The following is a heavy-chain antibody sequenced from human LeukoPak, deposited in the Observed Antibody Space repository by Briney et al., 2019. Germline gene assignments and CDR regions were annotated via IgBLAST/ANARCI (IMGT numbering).Heavy chain of an antibody. Sequence: ASVKVSCKASGYTFTSYYMHWVRQAPGQGLEWMGWINPNSGGTNYAQKFQGRVTMTRDTSTSTAYMELSRLRSDDTAVYYCAREPDTAMVTYWFDPWGQGTLVTVSS. J-gene: IGHJ5*02. D-gene: IGHD5-18*01. CDR2: INPNSGGT. V-gene: IGHV1-2*02. CDR1: GYTFTSYY. CDR3: AREPDTAMVTYWFDP.